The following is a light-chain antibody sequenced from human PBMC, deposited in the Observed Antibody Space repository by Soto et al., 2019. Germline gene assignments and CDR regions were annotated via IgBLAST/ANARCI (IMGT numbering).Light chain of an antibody. CDR2: LNSDRSH. CDR1: SGHSNYA. Sequence: QSVLTQSPSASASLGASVKLTCTLSSGHSNYAIAWHQQQPEKGPRYLMKLNSDRSHSKGDGTPDRFSGSSSGTERHLTSSSLQSEDEADYYCQTWGTAIHDVVFGGGTTLTVL. J-gene: IGLJ2*01. V-gene: IGLV4-69*01. CDR3: QTWGTAIHDVV.